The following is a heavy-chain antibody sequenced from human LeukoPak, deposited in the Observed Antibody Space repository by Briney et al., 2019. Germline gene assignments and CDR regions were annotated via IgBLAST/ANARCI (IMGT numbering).Heavy chain of an antibody. CDR3: TWLFYGF. J-gene: IGHJ4*02. Sequence: GGSLRLSCAASGFTFSNAWMSWVRQAPVKGLEWIGRIKSKTDGGTTEYAAPVQGRFTISRDDSKNTVYLQMNSLKTEDTGVYFCTWLFYGFWGQGTLVTVSS. CDR1: GFTFSNAW. D-gene: IGHD3-22*01. CDR2: IKSKTDGGTT. V-gene: IGHV3-15*01.